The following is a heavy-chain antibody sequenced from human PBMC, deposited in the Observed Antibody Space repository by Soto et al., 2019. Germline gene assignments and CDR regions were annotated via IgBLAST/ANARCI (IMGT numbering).Heavy chain of an antibody. V-gene: IGHV1-8*01. Sequence: EASVKVSCTASGYTLTSYDINWVRQATGQGLEWMGWMNPNSGNTGYAQKFQGRVTMTRNTSISTAYMELSSLRSEDTAVYYCARGITIFGVVPGWGQGTLVTVSS. CDR2: MNPNSGNT. CDR3: ARGITIFGVVPG. CDR1: GYTLTSYD. J-gene: IGHJ4*02. D-gene: IGHD3-3*01.